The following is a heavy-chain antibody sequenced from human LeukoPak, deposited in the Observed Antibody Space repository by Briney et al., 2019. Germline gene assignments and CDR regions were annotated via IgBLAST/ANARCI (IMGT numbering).Heavy chain of an antibody. CDR2: ININSGGI. V-gene: IGHV1-2*06. CDR1: GYTFIDYW. D-gene: IGHD3-3*01. Sequence: ASVKVSCKASGYTFIDYWIHWVRQAPGQGLEWMGRININSGGINYAQKFQGRVTMTRATSISTAYMELSRLRFDDTAVYYCARDRDGGVGTIDYWGQGTLFPVSS. J-gene: IGHJ4*02. CDR3: ARDRDGGVGTIDY.